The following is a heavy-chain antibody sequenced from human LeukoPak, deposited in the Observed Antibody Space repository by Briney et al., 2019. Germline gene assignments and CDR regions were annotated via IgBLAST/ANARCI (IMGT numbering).Heavy chain of an antibody. CDR1: GGSFSSYY. CDR3: ARFTTSGSQIWVDP. Sequence: SETLSLTCSVSGGSFSSYYWRWFRQPPGKRLEWIGHIYSSGITNYNPSLRSRITLSLDTSKYQSSLTLGSVTAADTAVYYCARFTTSGSQIWVDPWGQGILVTVSS. D-gene: IGHD3-10*01. J-gene: IGHJ5*02. CDR2: IYSSGIT. V-gene: IGHV4-4*09.